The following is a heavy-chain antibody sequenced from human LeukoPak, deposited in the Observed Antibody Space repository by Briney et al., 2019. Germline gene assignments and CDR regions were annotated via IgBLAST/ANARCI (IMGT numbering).Heavy chain of an antibody. CDR2: MYYSGST. Sequence: TSETLSLTCTVSGGSMNSRFWSWIRQPPGKGLEWIGYMYYSGSTKYNPSLQSRVTISVDTSESNFSLKLTSVTAADTAAYYCARLLDNDSSGYPDTFDMWGQGTVVIVS. CDR1: GGSMNSRF. J-gene: IGHJ3*02. CDR3: ARLLDNDSSGYPDTFDM. V-gene: IGHV4-59*11. D-gene: IGHD3-22*01.